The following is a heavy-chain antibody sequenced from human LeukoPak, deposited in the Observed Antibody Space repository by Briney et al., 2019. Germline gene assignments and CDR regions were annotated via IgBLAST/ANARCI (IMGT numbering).Heavy chain of an antibody. J-gene: IGHJ4*02. CDR3: AREPGIAAAGPLDY. CDR2: IWYDGSNK. Sequence: GGSLRLSCAASGFTFSSYGMHWVRQAPGKGLEWVAVIWYDGSNKYYADSVKGRFTISRDNSENTLYLQMNSLRAEDTAVYYCAREPGIAAAGPLDYWGQGTLVTVSS. D-gene: IGHD6-13*01. V-gene: IGHV3-33*01. CDR1: GFTFSSYG.